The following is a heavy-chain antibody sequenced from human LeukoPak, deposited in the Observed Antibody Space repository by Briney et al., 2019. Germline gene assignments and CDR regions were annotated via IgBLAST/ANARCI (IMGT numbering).Heavy chain of an antibody. Sequence: ASVKVSCKASGYTFTGYYMHWVRQAPGQGLEWMGWINPNSGGTNYAQKFQGGVTMTRDTSISTAYMELSRLRSDDTAVYYCARDFSDYDSSGYYYFWSAFDIWGQGTMVTVSS. J-gene: IGHJ3*02. CDR1: GYTFTGYY. V-gene: IGHV1-2*02. D-gene: IGHD3-22*01. CDR2: INPNSGGT. CDR3: ARDFSDYDSSGYYYFWSAFDI.